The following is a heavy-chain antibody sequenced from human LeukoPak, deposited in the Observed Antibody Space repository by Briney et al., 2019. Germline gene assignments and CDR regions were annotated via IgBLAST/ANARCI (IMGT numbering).Heavy chain of an antibody. CDR1: GFIFSNYG. Sequence: PGGSLRLSCAASGFIFSNYGMSWVRQAPGKGLEWVSVIVRGGGSTYYADSVKGRFTISRDNSENTLYLQMNSLRAEDTAVYYCARGAGKSIAVAGRGGNWFDPWGQGTLVIVSS. CDR2: IVRGGGST. D-gene: IGHD6-19*01. V-gene: IGHV3-23*01. CDR3: ARGAGKSIAVAGRGGNWFDP. J-gene: IGHJ5*02.